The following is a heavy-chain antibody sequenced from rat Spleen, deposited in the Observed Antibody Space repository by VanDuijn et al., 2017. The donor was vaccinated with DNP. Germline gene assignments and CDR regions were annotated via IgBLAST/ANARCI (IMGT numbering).Heavy chain of an antibody. CDR1: GFNFNDYW. V-gene: IGHV4-2*01. CDR3: ATGPNYGGHSDYVDN. CDR2: INKDSSTI. D-gene: IGHD1-11*01. J-gene: IGHJ2*01. Sequence: EVKLVESGGGLVQPGRSLKLSCAASGFNFNDYWMGWVRQAPGKGLEWIGEINKDSSTIVYTPSLRDKFTISRDNAQNTLYLLMIKLGSEDTALYYCATGPNYGGHSDYVDNWGQGVMVTVSS.